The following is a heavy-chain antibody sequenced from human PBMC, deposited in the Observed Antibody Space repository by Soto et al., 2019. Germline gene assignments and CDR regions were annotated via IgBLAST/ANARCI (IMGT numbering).Heavy chain of an antibody. V-gene: IGHV3-33*01. Sequence: QVQLVESGGGVVQPGRSLRLSCAASGFTFSSYGMHWVRQAPGKGLEWVAVIWYDGSNKYYADSVKGRFTISRDNSKNTLYLHMNSLRAEDTAVYYCAREGITMVRGVTGDYYYYGMDVWGQGTTVTVSS. CDR1: GFTFSSYG. D-gene: IGHD3-10*01. J-gene: IGHJ6*02. CDR2: IWYDGSNK. CDR3: AREGITMVRGVTGDYYYYGMDV.